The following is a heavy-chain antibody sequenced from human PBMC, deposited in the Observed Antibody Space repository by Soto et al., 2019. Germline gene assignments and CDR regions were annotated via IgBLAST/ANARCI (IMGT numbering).Heavy chain of an antibody. V-gene: IGHV4-38-2*02. CDR3: ARDLVVVVAATPYYYYGMDV. CDR2: IYHSGST. CDR1: GYSISSGYY. Sequence: SETLSLTCAVSGYSISSGYYWGWIRQPPGKGLEWIGSIYHSGSTYYNPSLKSRVTISVDTSKNQFSLKLSSVTAADTAVYYCARDLVVVVAATPYYYYGMDVWGQGTTVTVSS. D-gene: IGHD2-15*01. J-gene: IGHJ6*02.